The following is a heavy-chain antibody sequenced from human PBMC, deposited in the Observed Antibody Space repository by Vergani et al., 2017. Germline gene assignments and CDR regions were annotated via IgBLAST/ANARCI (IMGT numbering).Heavy chain of an antibody. CDR2: INIGGRT. Sequence: VQLRQWGAGLVKPSETLSLTCGIYGDSLRGHYWSWIRQSPGKGLEWVSTINIGGRTSYADSVKGRLTLTRDDSKNTLHLQMNSLRPEDTAVYYCARGMTTETTDLDGFDIWGQGTMVSVSS. CDR3: ARGMTTETTDLDGFDI. CDR1: GDSLRGHY. J-gene: IGHJ3*02. V-gene: IGHV3-66*02. D-gene: IGHD4-17*01.